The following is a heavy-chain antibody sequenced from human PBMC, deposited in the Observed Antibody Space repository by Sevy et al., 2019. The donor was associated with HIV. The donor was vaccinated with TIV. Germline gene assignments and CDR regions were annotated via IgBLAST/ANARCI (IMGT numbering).Heavy chain of an antibody. D-gene: IGHD5-12*01. CDR3: ATTKDYYESSGYPFDY. Sequence: VSVKVSCKVSGRTLTQLSIHWVRQAPGKGLEWMGTFDPEDDEKIYAQKFQGRVTMTEDTSTDTAYMELSRLRSEDTAVYYCATTKDYYESSGYPFDYWGQGTLVTVSS. J-gene: IGHJ4*02. CDR1: GRTLTQLS. V-gene: IGHV1-24*01. CDR2: FDPEDDEK.